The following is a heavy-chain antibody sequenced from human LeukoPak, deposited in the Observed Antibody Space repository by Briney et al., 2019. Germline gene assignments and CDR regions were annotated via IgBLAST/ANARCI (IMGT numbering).Heavy chain of an antibody. CDR1: GGSISSGGYY. CDR3: ARGSLVWITMVRGDRARAPFDY. CDR2: INHSGST. V-gene: IGHV4-34*01. J-gene: IGHJ4*02. D-gene: IGHD3-10*01. Sequence: SETLSLTCAVSGGSISSGGYYWSWIRQPPGKGLEWIGEINHSGSTNYNPSLKSRVTISVDTSKNQFSLKLSSVTAADTAVYYCARGSLVWITMVRGDRARAPFDYWGQGTLVTVSS.